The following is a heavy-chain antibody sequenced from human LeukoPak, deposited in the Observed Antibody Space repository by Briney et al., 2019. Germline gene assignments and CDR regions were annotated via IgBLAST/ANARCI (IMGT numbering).Heavy chain of an antibody. CDR1: GFTLTSHG. CDR2: ISSGGTYI. CDR3: AREGSSGYYENFDY. Sequence: PGGSLRLSCAASGFTLTSHGMDWVRQAPGKGLEWVSSISSGGTYIYYSDSLKGRFSISRDTAKNSVYLQMSSLRVEDTGVYYCAREGSSGYYENFDYWGQGTLVIVSS. D-gene: IGHD3-22*01. V-gene: IGHV3-21*01. J-gene: IGHJ4*02.